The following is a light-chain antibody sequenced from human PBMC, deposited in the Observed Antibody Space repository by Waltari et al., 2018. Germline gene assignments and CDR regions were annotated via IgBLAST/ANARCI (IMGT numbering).Light chain of an antibody. Sequence: EIVLTQSPGTLSLSPGERATLSCRASQSLSIYLAWYQQKPGRAPRLLIYHACSRATGVPDRFSGSGSGTDFSLTISRLEPEDFAVYYCQHYVSLPVTFGQGTKVEIK. V-gene: IGKV3-20*01. CDR3: QHYVSLPVT. CDR2: HAC. J-gene: IGKJ1*01. CDR1: QSLSIY.